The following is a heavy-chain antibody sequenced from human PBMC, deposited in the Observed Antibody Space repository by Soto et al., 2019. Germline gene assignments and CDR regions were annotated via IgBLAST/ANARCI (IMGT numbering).Heavy chain of an antibody. Sequence: QVQLQESGPGLVKPSETLSLTCTVSGGSISSSNYYWGWIRQPPGKGLEWIGSVYYSGSAYHNPSLKSRVTLSVDTSKNQFSLKLTSVTAADTAVYYCARQQRYYDSGGYLVVWFDTWGQGTLVTVSS. CDR1: GGSISSSNYY. D-gene: IGHD3-22*01. CDR2: VYYSGSA. V-gene: IGHV4-39*01. CDR3: ARQQRYYDSGGYLVVWFDT. J-gene: IGHJ5*02.